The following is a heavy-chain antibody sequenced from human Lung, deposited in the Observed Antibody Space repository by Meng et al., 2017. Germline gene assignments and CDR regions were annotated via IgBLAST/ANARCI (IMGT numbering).Heavy chain of an antibody. CDR1: GGTFSSYA. Sequence: SVKVSCKASGGTFSSYAISWVRQAPGQGLEWMGGIIPIFGTANYAQKFQGRVTITMDESTSTAYMELSSLRSEDTAVYYCARGRYSGSFPKNYYYYYYGMDVWGQGTTVTVSS. J-gene: IGHJ6*02. D-gene: IGHD1-26*01. CDR2: IIPIFGTA. V-gene: IGHV1-69*05. CDR3: ARGRYSGSFPKNYYYYYYGMDV.